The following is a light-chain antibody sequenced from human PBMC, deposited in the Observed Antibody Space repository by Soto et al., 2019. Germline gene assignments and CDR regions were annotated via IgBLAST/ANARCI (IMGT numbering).Light chain of an antibody. Sequence: EIVLTQSPATLSLSPGERATLSSRASQSVSSHFAWYQQKPGQAPRLLIYDASTRATGIPARFSGSGSETDFTLTITSLEPEDFAVYYCQQRNNWPPITFGQGTRLEIK. CDR1: QSVSSH. CDR2: DAS. J-gene: IGKJ5*01. V-gene: IGKV3-11*01. CDR3: QQRNNWPPIT.